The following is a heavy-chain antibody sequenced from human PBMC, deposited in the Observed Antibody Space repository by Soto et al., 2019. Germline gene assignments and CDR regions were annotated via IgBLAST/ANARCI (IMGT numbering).Heavy chain of an antibody. D-gene: IGHD6-25*01. Sequence: GGSLRLSCAASGFTFSSYAMTWVRQAPGKGLEWVSDISGSGGSTYYADSVKGRFTISRDNSKNKLYLQMNSLRAEDTAVYYCAKAPGAADDAFDIWGQGTMVTV. J-gene: IGHJ3*02. CDR2: ISGSGGST. CDR3: AKAPGAADDAFDI. V-gene: IGHV3-23*01. CDR1: GFTFSSYA.